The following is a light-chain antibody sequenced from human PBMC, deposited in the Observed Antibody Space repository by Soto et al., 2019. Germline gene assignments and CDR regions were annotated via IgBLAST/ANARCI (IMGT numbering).Light chain of an antibody. V-gene: IGKV1-5*03. CDR1: QTISSW. J-gene: IGKJ1*01. CDR3: QYYNNFSEA. Sequence: DIQMTQSPSTLSGSVGDRVTITCRASQTISSWLAWYQQKPGKAPKLLIYKASTLKSGLPSRFSGGESVTELTLTISSLQPGDFATYHCQYYNNFSEAFGQGTKVDI. CDR2: KAS.